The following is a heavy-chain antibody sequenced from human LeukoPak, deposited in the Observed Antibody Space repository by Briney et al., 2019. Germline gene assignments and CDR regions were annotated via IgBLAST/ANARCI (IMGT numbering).Heavy chain of an antibody. J-gene: IGHJ4*02. D-gene: IGHD3-22*01. Sequence: PGGSLRLSCVVSGFTLSFYDMSWVRQAPGKGLEWVSVISGSGRSTYYADSVKGRFTISRDNSKNTLYLQMNSLRAEDTAVYYCAKPSIPYYYDSSGYYWGAFDSWGQGTQVTVSS. CDR2: ISGSGRST. CDR3: AKPSIPYYYDSSGYYWGAFDS. V-gene: IGHV3-23*01. CDR1: GFTLSFYD.